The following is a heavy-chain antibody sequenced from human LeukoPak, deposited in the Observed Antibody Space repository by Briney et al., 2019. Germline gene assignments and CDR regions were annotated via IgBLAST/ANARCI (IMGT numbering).Heavy chain of an antibody. V-gene: IGHV3-23*01. J-gene: IGHJ4*02. CDR3: ARDYDSSGYYDPH. CDR1: GFTFSSYA. Sequence: GGSLRLSCAASGFTFSSYAMSWVRQAPGKGLEWVSAISGSGGSTYYADSVKGRFTISRDNAKNSLYLQMNSLRAEDTAVYYCARDYDSSGYYDPHWGQGTLVTVSS. CDR2: ISGSGGST. D-gene: IGHD3-22*01.